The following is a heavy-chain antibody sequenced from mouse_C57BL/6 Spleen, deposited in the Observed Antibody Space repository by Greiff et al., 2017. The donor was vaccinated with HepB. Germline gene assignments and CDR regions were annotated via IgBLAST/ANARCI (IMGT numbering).Heavy chain of an antibody. CDR1: GFSLTSYG. CDR2: IWSGGST. CDR3: ASPYDYDSGWFAY. V-gene: IGHV2-2*01. D-gene: IGHD2-4*01. J-gene: IGHJ3*01. Sequence: QVQLQQSGPGLVQPSQRLSITCTVSGFSLTSYGVHWVRQSPGKGLEWLGVIWSGGSTDYNAAFISRLSISKDNSKSQVFFKMNSLQADDTAIYYCASPYDYDSGWFAYWGQGTLVTVSA.